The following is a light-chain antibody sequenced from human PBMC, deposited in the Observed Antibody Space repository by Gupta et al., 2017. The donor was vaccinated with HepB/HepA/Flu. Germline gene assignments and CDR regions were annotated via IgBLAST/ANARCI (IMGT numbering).Light chain of an antibody. CDR3: QQSYSTLGFT. Sequence: DIQMTKSPSSLSASVGDRVTITCRASQSISSYLNRYQQKPGKAPKLLIYAASSLQSGVPSSFSGSGSGTDFTLTISSLQPEDFATYYCQQSYSTLGFTFGPGTKVDIK. J-gene: IGKJ3*01. V-gene: IGKV1-39*01. CDR1: QSISSY. CDR2: AAS.